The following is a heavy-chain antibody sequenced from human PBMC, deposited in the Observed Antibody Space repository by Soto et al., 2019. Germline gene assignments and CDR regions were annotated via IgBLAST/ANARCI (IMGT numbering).Heavy chain of an antibody. CDR2: ISTSGTTI. Sequence: GGSLRLSCAASGFIFSRYGMNWVRQAPGKGLEWISYISTSGTTIKFADFVKGRFTISRDNAKNSLYLQMNSLRVEDTAVYYCAREGPREYSAYDDTFDIWGQGTLVTVSS. V-gene: IGHV3-48*01. D-gene: IGHD5-12*01. J-gene: IGHJ3*02. CDR1: GFIFSRYG. CDR3: AREGPREYSAYDDTFDI.